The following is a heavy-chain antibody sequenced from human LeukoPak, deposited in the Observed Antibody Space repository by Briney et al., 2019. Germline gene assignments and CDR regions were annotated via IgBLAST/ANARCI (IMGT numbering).Heavy chain of an antibody. Sequence: AGGSLILSCAASGFTFSDYYMSWIRQAPGKGLEWVSYISSSGSTIYYADSVKGRFTISRDNAKNSLYLQMNSLRAEDTAVYYCARDDYYYDSSGYYSRSYFDYWGQGTLVTVSS. CDR3: ARDDYYYDSSGYYSRSYFDY. D-gene: IGHD3-22*01. J-gene: IGHJ4*02. CDR2: ISSSGSTI. CDR1: GFTFSDYY. V-gene: IGHV3-11*04.